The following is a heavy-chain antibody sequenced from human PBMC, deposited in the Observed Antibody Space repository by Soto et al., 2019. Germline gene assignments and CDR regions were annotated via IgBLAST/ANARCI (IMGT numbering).Heavy chain of an antibody. J-gene: IGHJ4*01. CDR1: GFTFSSYG. CDR3: ARDCPFWARSGCYFAY. D-gene: IGHD6-19*01. CDR2: IWYDGSNK. Sequence: QVQLVESGGGVVQPGRSLRLSCAASGFTFSSYGMHWVRQAPGKGLEWVAVIWYDGSNKYYADSVKGRFTISRDNSKNTLYLQLNSLRAEDTAVYYCARDCPFWARSGCYFAYWGHGTLVTFSS. V-gene: IGHV3-33*01.